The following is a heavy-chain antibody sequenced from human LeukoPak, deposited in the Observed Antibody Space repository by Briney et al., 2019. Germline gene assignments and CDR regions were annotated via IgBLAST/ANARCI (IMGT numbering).Heavy chain of an antibody. V-gene: IGHV3-7*01. CDR2: IKYDDSEK. Sequence: GGSLRLSCAASGFTFSSYWMSWVRQAPGKGLEWVANIKYDDSEKYLVESVKGRFTISRVNANNSVFLEMNSLRVEDTAVYYCVRGRDGSYWGQGTQVTVSS. J-gene: IGHJ4*02. D-gene: IGHD5-24*01. CDR3: VRGRDGSY. CDR1: GFTFSSYW.